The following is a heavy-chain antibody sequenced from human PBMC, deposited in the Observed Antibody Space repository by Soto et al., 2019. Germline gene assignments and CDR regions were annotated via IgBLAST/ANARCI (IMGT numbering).Heavy chain of an antibody. Sequence: EPLSLTCTISGDSLTSSSYYWGWIRQPPGEGLEWIGSIYYSERTSYNSGSTYYSPSLKSRVTISGDTSKSQFSLKLSSVTAADTAVYYCARHTRNQFDPWGQGTLVTVSS. CDR2: IYYSERTSYNSGST. CDR1: GDSLTSSSYY. CDR3: ARHTRNQFDP. V-gene: IGHV4-39*01. J-gene: IGHJ5*02.